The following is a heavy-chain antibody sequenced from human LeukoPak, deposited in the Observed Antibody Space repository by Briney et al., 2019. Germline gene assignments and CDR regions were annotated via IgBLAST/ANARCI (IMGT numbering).Heavy chain of an antibody. CDR1: GYTFTSYG. CDR2: ISAYNGNT. Sequence: ASVKVSCKASGYTFTSYGISWVRQAPGQGLEWMGWISAYNGNTNYAQKFQGRVTMTEDTSTDTAYMELSSLRSEDTAVYYCATFSSGWTYAFDIWGQGTMVTVSS. CDR3: ATFSSGWTYAFDI. J-gene: IGHJ3*02. V-gene: IGHV1-18*01. D-gene: IGHD6-19*01.